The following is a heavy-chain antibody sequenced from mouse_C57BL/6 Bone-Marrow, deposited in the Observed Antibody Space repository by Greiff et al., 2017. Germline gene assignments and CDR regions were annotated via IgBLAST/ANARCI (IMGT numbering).Heavy chain of an antibody. Sequence: QVHVKQSGAELVKPGASVKISCKASGYAFSSYWMNWVKQRPGKGLEWIGQIYPGDGDTNYKGKFKGKATLTADKSASTAYMQLISLTSEDSAVYFCAGRKYIDVWGTGTTVTVSS. CDR1: GYAFSSYW. CDR2: IYPGDGDT. V-gene: IGHV1-80*01. CDR3: AGRKYIDV. J-gene: IGHJ1*03.